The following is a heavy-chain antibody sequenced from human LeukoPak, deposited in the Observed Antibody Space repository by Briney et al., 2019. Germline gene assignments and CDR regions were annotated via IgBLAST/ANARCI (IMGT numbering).Heavy chain of an antibody. V-gene: IGHV5-51*01. Sequence: PGESLKISCHGSGYTFTSYWIGWVRQMPGKGLEWMGIIYPGDSDTRYSPSFQGQVTISADKSISTAYLQWSSLKASDTAMYYCARQIAAAGTLSNWFDPWGQGTLVTVSS. CDR3: ARQIAAAGTLSNWFDP. CDR2: IYPGDSDT. J-gene: IGHJ5*02. D-gene: IGHD6-13*01. CDR1: GYTFTSYW.